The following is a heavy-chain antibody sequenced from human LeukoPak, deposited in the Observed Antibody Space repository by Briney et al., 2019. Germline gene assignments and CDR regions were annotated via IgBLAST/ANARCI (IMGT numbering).Heavy chain of an antibody. D-gene: IGHD2-2*02. CDR1: GYTFTDYY. V-gene: IGHV1-2*02. CDR3: ARAPSPGAIEGVDP. CDR2: FNPNSGGT. Sequence: GASVKVSCKASGYTFTDYYIHWVRQAPEQGLEWMGWFNPNSGGTNFAQKFQGRVTMTRDTSISTAYMELSSLRSDDTAVYYCARAPSPGAIEGVDPWGQGTLVTVSS. J-gene: IGHJ5*02.